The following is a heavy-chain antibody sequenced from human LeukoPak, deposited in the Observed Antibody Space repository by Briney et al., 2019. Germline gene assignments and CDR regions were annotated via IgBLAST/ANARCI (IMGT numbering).Heavy chain of an antibody. V-gene: IGHV4-34*01. D-gene: IGHD1-1*01. CDR3: ARDPCTTINCPLRF. CDR1: SGSVSGGY. CDR2: INHSGRT. Sequence: PSETLSLTCVVSSGSVSGGYCVWIRQSPGKGLEWIGEINHSGRTNYKPSLESRATISLDKSTGQFSLKLRSVTAADSGVYFCARDPCTTINCPLRFWGPGTLVTVSS. J-gene: IGHJ4*02.